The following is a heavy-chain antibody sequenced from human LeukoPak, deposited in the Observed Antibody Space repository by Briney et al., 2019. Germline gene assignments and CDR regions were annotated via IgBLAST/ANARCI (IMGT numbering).Heavy chain of an antibody. V-gene: IGHV3-30*04. CDR1: GFTFSSYA. D-gene: IGHD3-10*01. J-gene: IGHJ4*02. Sequence: PGRSLRLSCAASGFTFSSYAMHWVRQAPGKGLEWVAVISYDGSNKYYADSVKGRFTISRDNSKNTLYLQMNSLRAEDTAVYYCARGLRYYYGSGSYPYYFDYWGQGTLVTVSS. CDR2: ISYDGSNK. CDR3: ARGLRYYYGSGSYPYYFDY.